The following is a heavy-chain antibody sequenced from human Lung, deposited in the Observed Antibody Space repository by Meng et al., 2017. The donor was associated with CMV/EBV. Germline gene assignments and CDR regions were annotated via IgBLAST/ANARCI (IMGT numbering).Heavy chain of an antibody. CDR3: ARDRKSYGYWAPRWPDH. J-gene: IGHJ4*02. CDR2: LRYDGNNK. V-gene: IGHV3-30*02. Sequence: GGSLRLXCAASGFTFRTYGMHWVRQAPGKGLEWVAFLRYDGNNKQHIDSVKGRFTISRDNSKQKVFLQLTNVTVEDTGLYYCARDRKSYGYWAPRWPDHWXQGTLVTVSS. D-gene: IGHD3-16*01. CDR1: GFTFRTYG.